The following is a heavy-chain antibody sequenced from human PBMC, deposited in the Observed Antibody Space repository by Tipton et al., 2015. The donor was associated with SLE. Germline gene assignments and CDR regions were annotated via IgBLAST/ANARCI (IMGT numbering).Heavy chain of an antibody. Sequence: TLSLTCTVSGGSIRSYYSSWIRQPPGKGLEWIGYIHPSGSTNYNPSLKSRVTISVDTSKNQFSLKLTSVTTADTALYYCARDRGPYTNWFDPWGQGTLVTVSS. CDR2: IHPSGST. D-gene: IGHD2-8*01. J-gene: IGHJ5*02. CDR3: ARDRGPYTNWFDP. CDR1: GGSIRSYY. V-gene: IGHV4-4*08.